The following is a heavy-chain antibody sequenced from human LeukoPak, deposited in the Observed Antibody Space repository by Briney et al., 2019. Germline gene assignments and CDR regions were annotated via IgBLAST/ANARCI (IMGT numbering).Heavy chain of an antibody. CDR3: ARADGSGSTLSFEM. CDR2: IYPGDSDT. V-gene: IGHV5-51*01. J-gene: IGHJ3*02. Sequence: GESLKISCKGSGYSFTCYWIAWVRQTPRKGLEGMGIIYPGDSDTRYSPSFQGPVTISVDKSISTAYLQWNTLKASDTAMYYCARADGSGSTLSFEMWGQGTMVTVSS. D-gene: IGHD3-22*01. CDR1: GYSFTCYW.